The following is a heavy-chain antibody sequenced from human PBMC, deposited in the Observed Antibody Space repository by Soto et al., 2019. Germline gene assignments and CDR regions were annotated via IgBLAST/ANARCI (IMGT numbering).Heavy chain of an antibody. J-gene: IGHJ6*03. D-gene: IGHD3-3*01. CDR1: GGSISSDAYY. CDR3: AREPFKDYDGNMDV. Sequence: QVQLQESGPGLVKPSQTLSLTCTVSGGSISSDAYYWSWIRQHPGKGLEWIGYIHYAGNTYYNPSLKSRATLSLNTSKNQFPLRLNSVTAADTAVYYCAREPFKDYDGNMDVWGKGTTVTVSS. V-gene: IGHV4-31*03. CDR2: IHYAGNT.